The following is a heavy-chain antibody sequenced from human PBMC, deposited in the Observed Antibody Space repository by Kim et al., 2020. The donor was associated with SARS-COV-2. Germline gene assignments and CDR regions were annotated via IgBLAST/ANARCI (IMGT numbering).Heavy chain of an antibody. D-gene: IGHD3-3*01. CDR3: ARGFTPDCSGESGYVA. Sequence: SETLSLTCAVYGGSFSGYHWSWIRQTPGKGLEWIGEINQSGSAYYNPSLRSRLTISVDTSKNQFSLRLSSVTAADTSVYYCARGFTPDCSGESGYVAWG. J-gene: IGHJ5*01. V-gene: IGHV4-34*01. CDR2: INQSGSA. CDR1: GGSFSGYH.